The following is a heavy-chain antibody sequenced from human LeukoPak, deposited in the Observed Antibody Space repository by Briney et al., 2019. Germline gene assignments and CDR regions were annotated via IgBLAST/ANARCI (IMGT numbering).Heavy chain of an antibody. V-gene: IGHV1-18*01. CDR1: GYPFTNHG. Sequence: ASVKVSCKTSGYPFTNHGVSWVRQAPGQGLEWMGWINANSGDTNYAQRFQGRLTMTTDTSTTTAYMELRSLSSDDTAVYYCARDWPIVIAGYWGQGTLVTVSS. CDR2: INANSGDT. D-gene: IGHD6-19*01. CDR3: ARDWPIVIAGY. J-gene: IGHJ4*02.